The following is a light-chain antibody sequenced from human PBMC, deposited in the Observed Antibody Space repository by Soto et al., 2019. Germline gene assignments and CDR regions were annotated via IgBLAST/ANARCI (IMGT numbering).Light chain of an antibody. CDR3: QTADTSLSVV. J-gene: IGLJ2*01. CDR2: GNT. V-gene: IGLV1-40*01. CDR1: SSNIGAGYG. Sequence: QPVLTQPPSVSGAPGQRVTISCTGSSSNIGAGYGVHWYQQLPGAAPKLLIYGNTNRPSGVPDRISGSQSGTSASLAITGLQAEDEADYYCQTADTSLSVVFGGGTKLTV.